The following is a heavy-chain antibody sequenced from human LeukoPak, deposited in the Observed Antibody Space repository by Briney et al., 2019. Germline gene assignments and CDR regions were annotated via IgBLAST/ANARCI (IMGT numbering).Heavy chain of an antibody. CDR2: IYSGGST. Sequence: GGSLRLSCAASGFTVSSNYMSWVGQAPGKGLEWVSVIYSGGSTYYAGSVKGRFTISRDNSKNTLYLQMNSLRAEDTAVYYCARESHDYGALWFGPWGQGTLVTVSS. CDR3: ARESHDYGALWFGP. CDR1: GFTVSSNY. J-gene: IGHJ5*02. V-gene: IGHV3-53*01. D-gene: IGHD4-17*01.